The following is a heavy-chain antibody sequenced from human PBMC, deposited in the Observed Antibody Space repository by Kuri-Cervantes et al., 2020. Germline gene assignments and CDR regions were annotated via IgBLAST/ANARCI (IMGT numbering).Heavy chain of an antibody. J-gene: IGHJ4*02. CDR3: ARDSEGAWYGSGSRPFDY. CDR1: GYTFTSYG. Sequence: ASVKVSCKASGYTFTSYGISWVRQAPGQGLEWMGWISAYNGNTNYAQKLQGRVTMTTDTSTSTAYMELRSLRSDDTAVYYCARDSEGAWYGSGSRPFDYWGQGTLVTVS. CDR2: ISAYNGNT. V-gene: IGHV1-18*01. D-gene: IGHD3-10*01.